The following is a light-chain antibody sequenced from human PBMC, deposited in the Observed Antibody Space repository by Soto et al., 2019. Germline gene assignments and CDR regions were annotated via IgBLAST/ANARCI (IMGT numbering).Light chain of an antibody. V-gene: IGKV3-15*01. CDR2: GAS. J-gene: IGKJ1*01. CDR3: QQYGTWWT. Sequence: EIVMTQSPATLSVSPGERATLSCRASQSVSSNLAWYQQKPGQAPRLLIYGASTRATGIPARFSGSGSGTEFPLTLSRLQSEDFAVYYCQQYGTWWTFGQGTKVEIK. CDR1: QSVSSN.